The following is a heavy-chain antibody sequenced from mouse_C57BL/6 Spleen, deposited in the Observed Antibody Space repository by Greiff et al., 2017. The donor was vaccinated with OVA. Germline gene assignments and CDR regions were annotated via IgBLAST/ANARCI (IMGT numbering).Heavy chain of an antibody. CDR1: GFTFSDYG. CDR2: ISSGSSTI. V-gene: IGHV5-17*01. J-gene: IGHJ4*01. D-gene: IGHD1-3*01. CDR3: ARELKDAMDY. Sequence: EVQLQESGGGLVKPGGSLKLSCAASGFTFSDYGMHWVRQAPEKGLEWVAYISSGSSTIYYADTVKGRFTISRDNAKNTLFLQMTSLRSEDTAMYYCARELKDAMDYWGQGTSVTVSS.